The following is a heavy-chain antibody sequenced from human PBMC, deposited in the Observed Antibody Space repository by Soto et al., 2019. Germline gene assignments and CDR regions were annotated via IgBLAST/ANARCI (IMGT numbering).Heavy chain of an antibody. J-gene: IGHJ4*02. CDR3: ARDNYYDSRGSFDY. V-gene: IGHV1-69*13. CDR2: IIPIFGTA. D-gene: IGHD3-22*01. CDR1: GGTFSSYA. Sequence: PPASVKVSCKASGGTFSSYAISWVRQAPGQGLEWMGGIIPIFGTANYAQKFQGRVTITADESTSTAYMELSSLRSEDTAVYYCARDNYYDSRGSFDYWGQGTLVTVSS.